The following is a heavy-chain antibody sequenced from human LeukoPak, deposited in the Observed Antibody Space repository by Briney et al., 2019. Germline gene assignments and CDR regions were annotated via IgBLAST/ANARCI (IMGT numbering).Heavy chain of an antibody. Sequence: PGGSLRLSCVGAGFTFRSHAVSWVRQAPEKGLEFVSGIYENGGTTYYADSVKGRFTISRDNSKNTLYVQVNSLVTEETAVMKVAKGSYYDISGSFYFDYWGQGTLVTVSS. CDR3: AKGSYYDISGSFYFDY. D-gene: IGHD3-22*01. CDR2: IYENGGTT. J-gene: IGHJ4*02. V-gene: IGHV3-23*05. CDR1: GFTFRSHA.